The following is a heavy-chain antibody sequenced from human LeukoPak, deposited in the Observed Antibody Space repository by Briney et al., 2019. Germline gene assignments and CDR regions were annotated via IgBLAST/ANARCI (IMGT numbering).Heavy chain of an antibody. Sequence: PGRSLRLSCAASGFTFSGYEMNWVRQAPGKGLEWVSYISSSAGTIYYADSVKGRFTISRDNAKNSLYLQMNSLRAEDTAAYYCARGAPSGILPSPFDYWGQGTLVTVSS. CDR3: ARGAPSGILPSPFDY. CDR2: ISSSAGTI. J-gene: IGHJ4*02. CDR1: GFTFSGYE. V-gene: IGHV3-48*03. D-gene: IGHD3-9*01.